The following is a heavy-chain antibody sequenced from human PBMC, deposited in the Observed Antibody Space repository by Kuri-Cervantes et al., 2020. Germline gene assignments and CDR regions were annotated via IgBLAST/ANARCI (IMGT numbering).Heavy chain of an antibody. CDR1: GGSISSSSYY. D-gene: IGHD3-3*01. CDR2: IYYSGST. J-gene: IGHJ4*02. CDR3: ARGSRMDYDFWSGYFLEY. V-gene: IGHV4-39*07. Sequence: SETLSLTCAVSGGSISSSSYYWGWIRQPPGKGLEWTGSIYYSGSTYYNPSLKSRVTISVDTSKNQFSLRPSSVTAADTAVYYCARGSRMDYDFWSGYFLEYWGQGTLVTVSS.